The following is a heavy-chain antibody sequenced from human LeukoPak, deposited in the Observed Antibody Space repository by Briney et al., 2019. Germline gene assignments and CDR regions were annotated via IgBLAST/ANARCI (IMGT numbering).Heavy chain of an antibody. J-gene: IGHJ4*02. CDR2: ISAYNGNT. Sequence: ASVKVSCKASGYTFTSYGISWVRQAPGQGLEWMGWISAYNGNTNYAQKLQGRVTMTRNTSISTAYMELSSLRSEDTAVYYCARGRRGVHYYDSSGYYYYFDYWGQGTLVTVSS. CDR3: ARGRRGVHYYDSSGYYYYFDY. V-gene: IGHV1-18*01. D-gene: IGHD3-22*01. CDR1: GYTFTSYG.